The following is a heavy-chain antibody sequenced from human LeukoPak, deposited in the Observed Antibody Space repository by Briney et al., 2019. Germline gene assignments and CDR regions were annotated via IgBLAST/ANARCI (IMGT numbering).Heavy chain of an antibody. D-gene: IGHD1-1*01. Sequence: SETLSLTCTVSGGSISSYYWSWIRQPPGKGLEWIGYIYYSGSTNYNPSLKSRVTISVGTSKNQFSPKLSSVTAADTAVYYCARGDGGTTSLYYYYGMDVWGQGTTVTVSS. V-gene: IGHV4-59*01. CDR3: ARGDGGTTSLYYYYGMDV. CDR1: GGSISSYY. CDR2: IYYSGST. J-gene: IGHJ6*02.